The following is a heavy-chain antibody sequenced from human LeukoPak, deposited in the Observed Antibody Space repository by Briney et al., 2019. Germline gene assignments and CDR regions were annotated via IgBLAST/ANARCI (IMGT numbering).Heavy chain of an antibody. D-gene: IGHD3-10*01. CDR2: IKQDGSEK. J-gene: IGHJ6*03. V-gene: IGHV3-7*01. CDR3: ARVVRGFRYYFMDV. CDR1: GFTFSNYW. Sequence: GGSLRLSCLASGFTFSNYWMSWVRQAPGKGLEWVANIKQDGSEKYYVDSVKGRFTISRDNAKNSLYLQMNSLRAEDTAVYYCARVVRGFRYYFMDVWGKGTTVTVSS.